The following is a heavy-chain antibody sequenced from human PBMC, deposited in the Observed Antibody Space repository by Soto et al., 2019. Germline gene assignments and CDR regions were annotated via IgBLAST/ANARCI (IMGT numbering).Heavy chain of an antibody. Sequence: QVQLVQSGAEVKKPGSSVKVSCKASGGTFSSYAISWVRQAPGQGLEWMGGIIPIVGTANYAQKFQGRVRITADKSTSTAYMELSSPRSEDTAVYYCARGAGIAAAKNAYYYYYGMDVWGQGTTVTVSS. D-gene: IGHD6-13*01. CDR2: IIPIVGTA. CDR3: ARGAGIAAAKNAYYYYYGMDV. V-gene: IGHV1-69*06. J-gene: IGHJ6*02. CDR1: GGTFSSYA.